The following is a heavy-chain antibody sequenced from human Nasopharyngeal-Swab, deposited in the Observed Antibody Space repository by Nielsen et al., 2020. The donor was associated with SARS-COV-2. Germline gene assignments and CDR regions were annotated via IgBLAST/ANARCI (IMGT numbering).Heavy chain of an antibody. J-gene: IGHJ3*02. CDR3: ARATIFGVAAPFDAFDI. CDR2: TYYRSTRYN. CDR1: RARLSSISTA. Sequence: SQTLSPTCAISRARLSSISTAWNWPLQSPSRGLEWLGRTYYRSTRYNDYAVSVKSRITIHPAKSTNQLSMQLNSVTPEDTAVYYCARATIFGVAAPFDAFDIWGQGTMVTVSS. D-gene: IGHD3-3*01. V-gene: IGHV6-1*01.